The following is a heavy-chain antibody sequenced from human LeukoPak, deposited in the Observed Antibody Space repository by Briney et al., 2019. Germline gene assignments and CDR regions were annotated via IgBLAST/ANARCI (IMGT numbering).Heavy chain of an antibody. D-gene: IGHD5-24*01. CDR2: INHSGST. Sequence: PSETLSLTCAVYGLSFSGYYWSWIRQPPGKGLEWIGEINHSGSTNYNPSLKSRVTISVDTSKNQFSLKLSSVTAADTAVYYCARGGEMATIRAGAFDIWGQGTMVTVSS. V-gene: IGHV4-34*01. CDR1: GLSFSGYY. J-gene: IGHJ3*02. CDR3: ARGGEMATIRAGAFDI.